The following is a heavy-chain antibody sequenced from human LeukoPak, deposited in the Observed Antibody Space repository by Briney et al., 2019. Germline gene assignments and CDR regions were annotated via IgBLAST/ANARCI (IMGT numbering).Heavy chain of an antibody. CDR1: GFTFSSYA. J-gene: IGHJ4*02. D-gene: IGHD6-19*01. V-gene: IGHV3-23*01. CDR2: ISGSGGST. CDR3: ARPPLEYSSGWYDY. Sequence: SGGSLRLSCAASGFTFSSYAMSWVRQAPGKGLEWVSAISGSGGSTYYADSVKGRFTISRDNSKNTLYLQMNSLRAEDTAVYYCARPPLEYSSGWYDYWGQGTLVTVSS.